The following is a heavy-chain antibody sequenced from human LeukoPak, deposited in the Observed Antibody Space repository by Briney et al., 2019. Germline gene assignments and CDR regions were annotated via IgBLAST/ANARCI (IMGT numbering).Heavy chain of an antibody. CDR3: AREDSSSWAPFDY. CDR1: GYTFTSYD. J-gene: IGHJ4*02. D-gene: IGHD6-13*01. V-gene: IGHV1-8*01. CDR2: MNPNSGNT. Sequence: ASVKVSCKASGYTFTSYDINWVRQATGQGLEWMGWMNPNSGNTGYAQKLQGRVTMTTDTSTSTAYMELRSLRSDDTAVYYCAREDSSSWAPFDYWGQGTLVTVSS.